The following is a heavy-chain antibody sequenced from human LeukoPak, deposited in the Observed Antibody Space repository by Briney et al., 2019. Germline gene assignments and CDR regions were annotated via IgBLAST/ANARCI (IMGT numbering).Heavy chain of an antibody. Sequence: SVKVSCKASGGTFSSYAISWVRQAPGQGLEWMGGIIPIFGTANYAQKFQGRVTITADESTSTAYMELSSLRSEDTAVYYCAREGRITIFGVGNRPRLDPWGQGTLVTVSS. V-gene: IGHV1-69*13. CDR1: GGTFSSYA. J-gene: IGHJ5*02. D-gene: IGHD3-3*01. CDR3: AREGRITIFGVGNRPRLDP. CDR2: IIPIFGTA.